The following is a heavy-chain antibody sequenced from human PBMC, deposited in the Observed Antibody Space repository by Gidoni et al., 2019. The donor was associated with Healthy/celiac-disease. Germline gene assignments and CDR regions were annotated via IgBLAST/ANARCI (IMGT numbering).Heavy chain of an antibody. J-gene: IGHJ3*02. CDR3: ARDLDSSGALDAFDI. V-gene: IGHV3-30-3*01. CDR2: ISYDGSNK. CDR1: GFTFSSYA. Sequence: QVQLVESGGGVVQPGRSLRLSCAASGFTFSSYAMHWVRQAPGKGLEWVAVISYDGSNKYYADAVKGRFTISRDNSKNTLYLQMNSLRAEDTAVYYCARDLDSSGALDAFDIWGQGTMVTVSS. D-gene: IGHD3-22*01.